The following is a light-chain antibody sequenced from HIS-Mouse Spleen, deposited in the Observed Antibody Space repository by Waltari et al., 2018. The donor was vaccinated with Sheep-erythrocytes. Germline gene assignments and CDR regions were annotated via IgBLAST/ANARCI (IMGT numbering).Light chain of an antibody. V-gene: IGKV3-11*01. CDR3: QQRSNWYT. J-gene: IGKJ2*01. CDR1: QSVSSY. Sequence: EIVLTQSPATLSLSPGESATLSCRASQSVSSYLAWYQQKPGQAPRFLIYDASNRATGIPARFSGSGSGTDFTLTISSLEPEDFAVYYCQQRSNWYTFGQGTKLEIK. CDR2: DAS.